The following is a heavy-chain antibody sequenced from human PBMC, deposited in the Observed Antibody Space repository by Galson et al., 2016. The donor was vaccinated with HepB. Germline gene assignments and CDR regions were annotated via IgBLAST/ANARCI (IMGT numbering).Heavy chain of an antibody. Sequence: CAASGFTFDDYTMHWVRQAPGKGLEWVSLISWDGVTTYYADSLRGRFTISRDNSKNSLYLQMNSLTTEDTALYYCAKDKNTAVESFYSGMDVWGQGTTVTVSS. D-gene: IGHD5-18*01. V-gene: IGHV3-43*01. CDR1: GFTFDDYT. CDR2: ISWDGVTT. CDR3: AKDKNTAVESFYSGMDV. J-gene: IGHJ6*02.